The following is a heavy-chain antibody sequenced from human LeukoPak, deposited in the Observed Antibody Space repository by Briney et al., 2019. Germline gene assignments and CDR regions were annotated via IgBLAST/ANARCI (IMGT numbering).Heavy chain of an antibody. CDR2: IIPILGIA. D-gene: IGHD1-26*01. Sequence: SVKVSCKASGGTFSSYTISWVRQAPGQGLEWMGRIIPILGIANYAQKFQGRVTITADKSTSTAYMELSSLRSEDTAGYYCARDGGGGAAHFDYWGQGTLVTVSS. J-gene: IGHJ4*02. CDR3: ARDGGGGAAHFDY. V-gene: IGHV1-69*04. CDR1: GGTFSSYT.